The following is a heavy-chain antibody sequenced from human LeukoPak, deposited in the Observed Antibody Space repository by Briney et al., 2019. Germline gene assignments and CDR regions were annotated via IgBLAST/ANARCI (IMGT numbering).Heavy chain of an antibody. D-gene: IGHD4-23*01. CDR1: GFTFSSYG. J-gene: IGHJ6*03. Sequence: GGSLRLSCAASGFTFSSYGMHWVRQAPGKGLEWVAVISYDGSNKYYADSVKGRFTISRDNSKNTLYLQMNSLRTEDTAVYYSVVPSSFYFYMDVWGKGTTVTVSS. V-gene: IGHV3-30*03. CDR3: VVPSSFYFYMDV. CDR2: ISYDGSNK.